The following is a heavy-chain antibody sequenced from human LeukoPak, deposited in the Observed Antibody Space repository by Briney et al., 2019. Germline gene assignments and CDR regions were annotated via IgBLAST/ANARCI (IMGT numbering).Heavy chain of an antibody. D-gene: IGHD2-15*01. CDR1: GGSISSDDYY. CDR2: IYYSGST. Sequence: SETLSLTCTVSGGSISSDDYYWSWIRQPPGKGLEWLGYIYYSGSTYYNPSLKSRVTISVDTCKNQFSLKLSSMTGADTAVYYCARDQGVVGIECWGQGTLVTVSS. V-gene: IGHV4-30-4*01. CDR3: ARDQGVVGIEC. J-gene: IGHJ4*02.